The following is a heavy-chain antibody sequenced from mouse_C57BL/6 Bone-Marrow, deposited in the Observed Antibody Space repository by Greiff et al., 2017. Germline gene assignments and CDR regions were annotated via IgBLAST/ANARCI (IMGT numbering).Heavy chain of an antibody. D-gene: IGHD2-3*01. J-gene: IGHJ3*01. CDR2: ISSGGSST. Sequence: DVKLQESGGDLVKPGGSLKLSCAASGFTFSSYGMSWVRQTPDKRLEWVATISSGGSSTYYPDSVKGRFTISRDNAKNTLYLQMSSLKTEDTAMYYCAGRPYDGYPFAYWGQGTLVTVSA. V-gene: IGHV5-6*02. CDR1: GFTFSSYG. CDR3: AGRPYDGYPFAY.